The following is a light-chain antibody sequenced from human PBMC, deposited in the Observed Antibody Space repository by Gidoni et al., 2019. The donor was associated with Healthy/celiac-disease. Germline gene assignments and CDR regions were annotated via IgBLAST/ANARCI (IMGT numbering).Light chain of an antibody. J-gene: IGLJ2*01. CDR1: SSHIGSNT. CDR3: AAWDDSLNGVV. Sequence: SMLTQPPSASGAPGHRVTISCSGSSSHIGSNTVTWYQQPPGTAPNLLIYGNNQRPSGVPDRFSGSKSGTSASLAISGLQSEDEADYYCAAWDDSLNGVVFGGGTKLTVL. V-gene: IGLV1-44*01. CDR2: GNN.